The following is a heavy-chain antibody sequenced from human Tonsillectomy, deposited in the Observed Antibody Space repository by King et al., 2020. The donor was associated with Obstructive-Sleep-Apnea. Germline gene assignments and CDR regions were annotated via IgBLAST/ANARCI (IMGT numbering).Heavy chain of an antibody. J-gene: IGHJ4*02. Sequence: VQLVESGGGLVQPGGSLRLSCAASGFTFSSYAMSWVRQAPGKGLEWVSTISGSGGSTYYADSVKGRLTISRDNSKNTLYLQMNSLRAEDTAVYYCAKEVYYYDSSGYSAPFDYWGQGTLVTVSS. V-gene: IGHV3-23*04. D-gene: IGHD3-22*01. CDR1: GFTFSSYA. CDR3: AKEVYYYDSSGYSAPFDY. CDR2: ISGSGGST.